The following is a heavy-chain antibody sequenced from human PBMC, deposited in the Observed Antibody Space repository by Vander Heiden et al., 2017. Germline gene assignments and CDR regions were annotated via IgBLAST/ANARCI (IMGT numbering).Heavy chain of an antibody. CDR2: ISWNSGSI. V-gene: IGHV3-9*01. J-gene: IGHJ5*02. D-gene: IGHD6-13*01. CDR1: GFTFDDYA. CDR3: AKGFSRSSRLGWFDP. Sequence: DVQMVESGGGLVQPGRSLRLSCAASGFTFDDYAMHWVRQAPGKGLEWVSGISWNSGSIGYADSVKGRFTISRDNAKNSLYLQMNSLRAEDTALYYCAKGFSRSSRLGWFDPWGQGTMVTVYS.